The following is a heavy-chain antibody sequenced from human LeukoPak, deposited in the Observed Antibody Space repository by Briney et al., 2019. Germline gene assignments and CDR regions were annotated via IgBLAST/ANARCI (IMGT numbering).Heavy chain of an antibody. V-gene: IGHV4-59*08. CDR1: GGSISSYY. J-gene: IGHJ5*02. D-gene: IGHD6-19*01. CDR3: ARQGYSSGWYGLWFDP. CDR2: IYYSGST. Sequence: PSETLSLTCTVSGGSISSYYWSWIRQPPGKGLEWIGYIYYSGSTNYNPSLKSRVTISVDTSKNQFSLKLSSVTAADTAVYYCARQGYSSGWYGLWFDPWGQGTLVTVSS.